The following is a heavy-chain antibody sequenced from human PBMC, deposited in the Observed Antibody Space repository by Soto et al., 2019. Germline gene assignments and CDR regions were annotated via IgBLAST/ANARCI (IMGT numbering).Heavy chain of an antibody. CDR1: GGTFGSYA. Sequence: QVQLVQSGAEVKKPGSSVKVSCKASGGTFGSYAISWVRQAPGQGLEWMGGIIPIPGTANYAQKFQGRVTSAADESTTTAYIELSSLRSEDTAAYYCARSQGSSTSLEIYYYYYYAMDVWGQGTTVTVSS. CDR2: IIPIPGTA. D-gene: IGHD2-2*01. J-gene: IGHJ6*02. V-gene: IGHV1-69*01. CDR3: ARSQGSSTSLEIYYYYYYAMDV.